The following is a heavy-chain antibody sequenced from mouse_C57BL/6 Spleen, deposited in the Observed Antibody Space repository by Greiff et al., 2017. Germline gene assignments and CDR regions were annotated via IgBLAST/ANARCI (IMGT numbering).Heavy chain of an antibody. D-gene: IGHD4-1*01. J-gene: IGHJ3*01. CDR1: GFTFSSYG. CDR3: ARHSANWESFAY. V-gene: IGHV5-6*01. Sequence: EVKVVESGGDLVKPGGSLKLSCAASGFTFSSYGMSWVRQTPDKRLEWVATISSGGSYTYYPDSVKGRFTISRDNAKNTLYLQMSSLKSEDTAMYYCARHSANWESFAYWGQGTLVTVSA. CDR2: ISSGGSYT.